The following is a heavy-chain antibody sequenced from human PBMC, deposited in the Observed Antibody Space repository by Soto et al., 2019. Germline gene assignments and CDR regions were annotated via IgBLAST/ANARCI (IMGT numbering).Heavy chain of an antibody. CDR3: ARDMSDYGDYGWFDP. CDR2: IIPILDIA. D-gene: IGHD4-17*01. V-gene: IGHV1-69*08. J-gene: IGHJ5*02. Sequence: QVPLVQSGAEVKKPGSSVKFSCKASGGTFSDYIISWVRQAPGQGLEWMGRIIPILDIANYAQKFQGRVTITADKSTSTAYMELSSPRSEDTALYYCARDMSDYGDYGWFDPWGQGTLVTVSS. CDR1: GGTFSDYI.